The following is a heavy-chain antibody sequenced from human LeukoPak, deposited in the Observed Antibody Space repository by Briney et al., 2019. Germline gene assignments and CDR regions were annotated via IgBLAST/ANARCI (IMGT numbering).Heavy chain of an antibody. CDR3: ARDLCVGYDILTGYCYYYGMDV. CDR2: IKQDGSEK. Sequence: GGSLRLSCAVSGFTFSSYWMGWVRQAPGKGLEWVANIKQDGSEKYYVDSVKGRFTISRDNAKNSLYLQMNSLRAEDTAVYYCARDLCVGYDILTGYCYYYGMDVWGKGTTVTVSS. J-gene: IGHJ6*04. CDR1: GFTFSSYW. V-gene: IGHV3-7*03. D-gene: IGHD3-9*01.